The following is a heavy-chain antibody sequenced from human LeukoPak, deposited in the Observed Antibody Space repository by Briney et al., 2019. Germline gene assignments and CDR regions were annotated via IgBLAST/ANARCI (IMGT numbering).Heavy chain of an antibody. J-gene: IGHJ4*02. CDR3: AKDFWSGYYVVD. Sequence: PGGSLRLSCAASGFTFSDYYMSWIRQAPGKGLEWVSAISGSGGSTYYADSVKGRFTISRDNSKNTLYLQMNSLRAEDTAVYYCAKDFWSGYYVVDWGQGTLVTVSS. CDR1: GFTFSDYY. V-gene: IGHV3-23*01. D-gene: IGHD3-3*01. CDR2: ISGSGGST.